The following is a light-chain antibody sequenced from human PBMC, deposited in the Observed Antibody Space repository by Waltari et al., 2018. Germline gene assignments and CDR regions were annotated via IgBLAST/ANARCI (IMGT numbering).Light chain of an antibody. V-gene: IGKV3-20*01. Sequence: ETMLTQSPDTLSLSPGERATLSCRASQRVTSDHVTWYQQKPGQPPRLLIYGASNRATCVPYRFHGRGSGTDFTLTISRLEPEDCALCYCLHCPTSPPLTFGGGTKVEI. CDR3: LHCPTSPPLT. CDR2: GAS. J-gene: IGKJ4*02. CDR1: QRVTSDH.